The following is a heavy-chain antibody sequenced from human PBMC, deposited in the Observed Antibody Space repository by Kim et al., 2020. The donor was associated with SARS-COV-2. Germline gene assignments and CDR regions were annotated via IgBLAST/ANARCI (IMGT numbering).Heavy chain of an antibody. V-gene: IGHV3-48*02. Sequence: GGSLRLFCAASGFTFSGYSMNWVRQAPGKGLEWVSYISSSGSTIYYADSVKGRFTISRDNAKNSLYLQMNSLRDEDTAIYYCARPGYGSGSYGYWGQGTLVTVSS. D-gene: IGHD3-10*01. CDR2: ISSSGSTI. CDR1: GFTFSGYS. J-gene: IGHJ4*02. CDR3: ARPGYGSGSYGY.